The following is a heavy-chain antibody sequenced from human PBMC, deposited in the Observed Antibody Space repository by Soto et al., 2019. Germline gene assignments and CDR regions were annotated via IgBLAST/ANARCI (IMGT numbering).Heavy chain of an antibody. J-gene: IGHJ5*02. CDR2: IYYSGST. CDR1: GGSISSGGYY. V-gene: IGHV4-31*03. Sequence: PSETLSLTCTVSGGSISSGGYYWSWIRQHPGKGLEWIGYIYYSGSTYYNPSLKSRVTISVDTSKNQFSLKLSSVTAADTAVYYCAREALWFGELYNWFDPCGQATRVTVAS. CDR3: AREALWFGELYNWFDP. D-gene: IGHD3-10*01.